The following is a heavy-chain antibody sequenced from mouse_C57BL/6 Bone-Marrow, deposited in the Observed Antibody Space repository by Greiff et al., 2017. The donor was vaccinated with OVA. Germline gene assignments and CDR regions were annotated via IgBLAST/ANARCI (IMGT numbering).Heavy chain of an antibody. CDR2: IYPGSGST. D-gene: IGHD6-1*01. CDR1: GYTFTSYW. V-gene: IGHV1-55*01. CDR3: ARGECSGPSYCDY. J-gene: IGHJ2*01. Sequence: QVQLQQPGAELVKPGASVKMSCKASGYTFTSYWITWVKQRPGQGLEWIGEIYPGSGSTNYNEKFKSKATLTVDTSSSTAYMQLSSLTSGDSTVYYCARGECSGPSYCDYWGQGTTLTVSS.